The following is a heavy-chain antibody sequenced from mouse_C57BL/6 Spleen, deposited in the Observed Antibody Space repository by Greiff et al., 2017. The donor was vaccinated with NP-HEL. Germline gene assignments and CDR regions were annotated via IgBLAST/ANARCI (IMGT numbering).Heavy chain of an antibody. D-gene: IGHD2-10*02. Sequence: DVHLVESGGGLVKPGGSLKLSCAASGFTLSDYGMHWVRQAPEKGLEWVAYISSGSSTIYYADTVKGRFTISRDNAKNTLFLHMTSLRSEDTAMYYCARNGYGNYVAYWGQGTLVTVSA. CDR1: GFTLSDYG. V-gene: IGHV5-17*01. CDR3: ARNGYGNYVAY. CDR2: ISSGSSTI. J-gene: IGHJ3*01.